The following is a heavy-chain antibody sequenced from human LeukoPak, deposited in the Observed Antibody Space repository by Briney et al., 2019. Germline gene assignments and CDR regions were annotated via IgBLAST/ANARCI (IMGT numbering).Heavy chain of an antibody. V-gene: IGHV4-39*07. Sequence: PSETLSLTCTVSGGSISSSSYYWGWIRQPPGKGLEWIGSIYYSRSTYCNPSLKSRVTISVDTSKNQFSLKLSSVTAADTAVYYCARAGVGGRYYYYMDVWGKGTTVTVSS. CDR1: GGSISSSSYY. J-gene: IGHJ6*03. CDR3: ARAGVGGRYYYYMDV. D-gene: IGHD2-15*01. CDR2: IYYSRST.